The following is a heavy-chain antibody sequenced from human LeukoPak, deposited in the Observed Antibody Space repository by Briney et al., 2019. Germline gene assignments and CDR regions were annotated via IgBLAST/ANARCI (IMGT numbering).Heavy chain of an antibody. J-gene: IGHJ4*02. Sequence: ASVTVSCKASGYTFTGYYMHWVRQAPGQGLEWVGWINPNSGGTNYAQKFQGRVTMTRETSISTAYMELSRLRSDDTAVYYCATSKAVDTAMVFDYWGQGTLVTVSS. CDR1: GYTFTGYY. CDR3: ATSKAVDTAMVFDY. V-gene: IGHV1-2*02. D-gene: IGHD5-18*01. CDR2: INPNSGGT.